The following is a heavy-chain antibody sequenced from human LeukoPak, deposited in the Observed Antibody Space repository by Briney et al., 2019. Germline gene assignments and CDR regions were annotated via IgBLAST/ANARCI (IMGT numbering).Heavy chain of an antibody. CDR1: GYTFTSYG. Sequence: VSVKVSCRASGYTFTSYGISWVRQAPGQGLEWMGWISTYNGNTNYAQMLQGRITMTTDTSTSTAYMELRSLRSDDTAVYYCARGKPVYFYGPGSYLASPFDSWGQGTLVTVSS. V-gene: IGHV1-18*01. J-gene: IGHJ4*02. CDR2: ISTYNGNT. CDR3: ARGKPVYFYGPGSYLASPFDS. D-gene: IGHD3-10*01.